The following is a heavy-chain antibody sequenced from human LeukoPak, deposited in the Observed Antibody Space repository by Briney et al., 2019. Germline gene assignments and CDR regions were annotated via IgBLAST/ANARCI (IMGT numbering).Heavy chain of an antibody. J-gene: IGHJ4*02. CDR2: MNPNSGNT. CDR3: ATAVLRYFDSSLDFDY. D-gene: IGHD3-9*01. Sequence: GASVKVSCKASGYTFTSYDINWVRQATGQGLEWMGWMNPNSGNTGYAQKFQGRVTMTRNTSISTAYMELSSLRSEDTAVYYCATAVLRYFDSSLDFDYWGQGTLVTVSS. V-gene: IGHV1-8*01. CDR1: GYTFTSYD.